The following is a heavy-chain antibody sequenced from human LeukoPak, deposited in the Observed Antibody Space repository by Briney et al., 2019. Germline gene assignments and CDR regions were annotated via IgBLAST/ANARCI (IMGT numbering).Heavy chain of an antibody. J-gene: IGHJ3*02. V-gene: IGHV6-1*01. CDR1: GDSVSTNSAG. Sequence: SQTLSLTCAISGDSVSTNSAGWNWIRQSPSRGLEWLGRTYYRSKWYNDYAVSVKSRITINPDTSKNQFSLQLNSVTPEDTAVYYCASTSADDAFDIWGQGTMVTVSS. CDR3: ASTSADDAFDI. D-gene: IGHD6-19*01. CDR2: TYYRSKWYN.